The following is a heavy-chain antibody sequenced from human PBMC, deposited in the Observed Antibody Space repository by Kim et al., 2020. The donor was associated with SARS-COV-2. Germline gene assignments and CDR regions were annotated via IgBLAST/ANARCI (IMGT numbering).Heavy chain of an antibody. CDR1: GYIFFSYS. D-gene: IGHD3-3*01. J-gene: IGHJ4*02. CDR2: ISAYNGKT. Sequence: ASVKVSCKASGYIFFSYSIAWVRQAPGQGLEWVGWISAYNGKTDFAQGLQGRLTMTTDVSTSTAYLELRRLRSDDTAVYFCARYRHLLECHYDYWGQGTL. V-gene: IGHV1-18*04. CDR3: ARYRHLLECHYDY.